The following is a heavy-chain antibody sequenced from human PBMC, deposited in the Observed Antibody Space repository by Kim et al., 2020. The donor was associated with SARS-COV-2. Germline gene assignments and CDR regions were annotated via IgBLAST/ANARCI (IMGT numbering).Heavy chain of an antibody. J-gene: IGHJ6*02. CDR3: AKDIYAYVDYRQIVVVIDAGMDV. Sequence: GGSLRLSCAASGFTFDDYAMHWVRQAPGKGLEWVSLISGDGGSTYYADSVKGRFTISRGNSKNSLYLQMNSLRTEDTALYYCAKDIYAYVDYRQIVVVIDAGMDVWGQGTTVTVSS. V-gene: IGHV3-43*02. CDR1: GFTFDDYA. CDR2: ISGDGGST. D-gene: IGHD3-22*01.